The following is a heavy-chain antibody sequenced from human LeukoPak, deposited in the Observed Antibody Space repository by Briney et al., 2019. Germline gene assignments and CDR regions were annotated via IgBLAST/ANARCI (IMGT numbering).Heavy chain of an antibody. J-gene: IGHJ5*02. CDR1: GFTFSIYS. CDR2: ISSSSSYI. Sequence: GRPLRLSCAASGFTFSIYSMNSVRQASGYRLKSDSSISSSSSYIYYADSVKGRFTISRDNAKNSLYLQMNSLRAEDTAVYYCARGEGSGSFRFDPWGQGTLVTVSS. V-gene: IGHV3-21*01. D-gene: IGHD3-10*01. CDR3: ARGEGSGSFRFDP.